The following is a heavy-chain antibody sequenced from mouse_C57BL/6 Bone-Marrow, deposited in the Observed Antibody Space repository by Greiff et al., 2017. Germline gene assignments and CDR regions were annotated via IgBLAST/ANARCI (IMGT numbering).Heavy chain of an antibody. Sequence: VQLQQPGAELVRPGSSVKLSCKASGYTFTSYWMHWVKQRPIQGLEWIGNIDPSDSETHYNQKFTDKATLTVDKSSSTAYMQLSSLTSEDSAVYYCAREGYYYGYYFDYWGQGTTLTVSS. CDR1: GYTFTSYW. CDR3: AREGYYYGYYFDY. V-gene: IGHV1-52*01. D-gene: IGHD1-1*01. J-gene: IGHJ2*01. CDR2: IDPSDSET.